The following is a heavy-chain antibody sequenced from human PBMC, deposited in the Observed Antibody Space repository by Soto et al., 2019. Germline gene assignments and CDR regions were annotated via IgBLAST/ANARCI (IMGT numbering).Heavy chain of an antibody. CDR3: ARHLWYSNYGGNYYFDL. V-gene: IGHV3-23*01. Sequence: EVQLLESGGGLVQPGGSLRLSCAASGFTFSSYAMNWVRQAPGKGLEWVSAISGSGGSTYYADSVKGRFTISRDNFKKTLYLQMNSLRAEDTAVFYCARHLWYSNYGGNYYFDLWGRGTLVTVSS. J-gene: IGHJ2*01. CDR2: ISGSGGST. CDR1: GFTFSSYA. D-gene: IGHD4-4*01.